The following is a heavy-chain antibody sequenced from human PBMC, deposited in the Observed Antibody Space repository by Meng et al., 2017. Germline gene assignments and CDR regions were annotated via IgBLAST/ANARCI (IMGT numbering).Heavy chain of an antibody. CDR2: INTNTGNP. CDR3: ARDGQYYDILTGYRHFDY. J-gene: IGHJ4*02. CDR1: GYTFTSYA. Sequence: ASVKVSCKASGYTFTSYAMNWVRQAPGQGLEWMGWINTNTGNPTYAQGFTGRFVFSLDTSVSTAYLQFSSLKAEDTAVYYCARDGQYYDILTGYRHFDYWGQGTLVTVSS. V-gene: IGHV7-4-1*02. D-gene: IGHD3-9*01.